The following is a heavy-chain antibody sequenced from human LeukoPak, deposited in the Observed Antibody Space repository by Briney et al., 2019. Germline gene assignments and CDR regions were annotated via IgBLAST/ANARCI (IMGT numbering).Heavy chain of an antibody. CDR3: TTGNYYGSGSYHSAEYFQH. CDR2: IKSKTDGGTT. J-gene: IGHJ1*01. Sequence: GGSLRLSCAASGFTFSNAWMSWVRQAPGKGLEWVGRIKSKTDGGTTDYAAPVKGRFTISRDDSKNTLYLQMNSLNTEDTAVYYCTTGNYYGSGSYHSAEYFQHWGQGTLVTVSS. V-gene: IGHV3-15*01. CDR1: GFTFSNAW. D-gene: IGHD3-10*01.